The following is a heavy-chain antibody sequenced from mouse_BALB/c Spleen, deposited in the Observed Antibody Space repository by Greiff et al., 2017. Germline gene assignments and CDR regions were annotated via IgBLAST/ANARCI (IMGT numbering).Heavy chain of an antibody. V-gene: IGHV1-7*01. Sequence: QVQLQQSGADLAKPGASVKMSCKASGYTFTSYWMHWVKQRPGQGLEWIGYINPSTGYTEYNQKFKDKATLTADKSSSTAYMQLSSLTSEDSAVYYCAGGPDYDGWFAYWGQGTLVTVSA. J-gene: IGHJ3*01. CDR2: INPSTGYT. D-gene: IGHD2-4*01. CDR1: GYTFTSYW. CDR3: AGGPDYDGWFAY.